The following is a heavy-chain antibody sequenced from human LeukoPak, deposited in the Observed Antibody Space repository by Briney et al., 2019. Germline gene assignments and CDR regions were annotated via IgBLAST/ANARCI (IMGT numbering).Heavy chain of an antibody. CDR1: GGSISSYY. J-gene: IGHJ4*01. V-gene: IGHV4-59*01. CDR2: IYYSGST. Sequence: KTSETLSLTCTVSGGSISSYYWSWIRQPPGKGLEWIGYIYYSGSTNCNPSLKSRVTISVDTSKNQFSLKLSSVTAADTAVYYCARSAPGYSRCYFDYWGHRTLVTVSS. CDR3: ARSAPGYSRCYFDY. D-gene: IGHD6-13*01.